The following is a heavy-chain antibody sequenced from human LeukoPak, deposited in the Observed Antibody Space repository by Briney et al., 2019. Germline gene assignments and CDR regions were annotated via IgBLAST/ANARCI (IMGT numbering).Heavy chain of an antibody. CDR3: ARGGNGLNYYDSSDAFDI. Sequence: PSETLSLTCAVSGDSVSSSNYYWSWIRQPPGKGLEWIGYIYYGGNTNYNPSLQSRVTISVDTSKSQFSLKLSSVTAADTAVYYCARGGNGLNYYDSSDAFDIWGQGTMVTVSS. V-gene: IGHV4-61*01. J-gene: IGHJ3*02. CDR1: GDSVSSSNYY. CDR2: IYYGGNT. D-gene: IGHD3-22*01.